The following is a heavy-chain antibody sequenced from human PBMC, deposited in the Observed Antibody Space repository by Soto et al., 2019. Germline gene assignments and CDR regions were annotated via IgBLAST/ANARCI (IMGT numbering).Heavy chain of an antibody. CDR2: IYHSGST. D-gene: IGHD6-13*01. Sequence: QVQLQESGPGRVKPSGTLSLTCAVSGGSISSSNWWSWVRQPPGKGLEWIGEIYHSGSTNYNPSLKSRVTISVDKAKIHFSLKLSSVTASDTAVYYCSWLYSSSWSFDYWGQGTLVTVSS. V-gene: IGHV4-4*02. J-gene: IGHJ4*02. CDR3: SWLYSSSWSFDY. CDR1: GGSISSSNW.